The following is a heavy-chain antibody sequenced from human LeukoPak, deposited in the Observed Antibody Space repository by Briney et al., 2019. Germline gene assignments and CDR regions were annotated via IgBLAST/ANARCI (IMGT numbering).Heavy chain of an antibody. V-gene: IGHV1-18*01. D-gene: IGHD5-12*01. CDR3: ARDPPPIYSGYDWRPYYYGMDV. CDR1: GYIFTTYG. J-gene: IGHJ6*02. CDR2: ISVYNGNT. Sequence: GASVKVSCKASGYIFTTYGISWVRQAPGQGLEWMGWISVYNGNTNYAQKLQGRVTMTTDTSTSTAYMELRSLRSDDTAVYYCARDPPPIYSGYDWRPYYYGMDVWGQGTTVTVSS.